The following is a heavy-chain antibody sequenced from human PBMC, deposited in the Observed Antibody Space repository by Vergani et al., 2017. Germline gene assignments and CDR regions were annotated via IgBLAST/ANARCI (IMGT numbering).Heavy chain of an antibody. Sequence: QVQLVESGGGVVQPGRSLRLSCAASGFTFSSYGMHWVRQAPGKGLEWVAVISYDGSNKYYADSVKGRFTISRDNSKNTLYLQMNSLRAEDTAVYYCAKDKAGLQQFDYWGQVTLVTVSS. J-gene: IGHJ4*02. CDR2: ISYDGSNK. D-gene: IGHD4-11*01. V-gene: IGHV3-30*18. CDR3: AKDKAGLQQFDY. CDR1: GFTFSSYG.